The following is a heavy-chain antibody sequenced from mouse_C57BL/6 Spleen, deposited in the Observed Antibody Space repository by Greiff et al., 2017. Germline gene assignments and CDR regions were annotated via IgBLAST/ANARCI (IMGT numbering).Heavy chain of an antibody. CDR1: GFTFSDYG. CDR3: ASLYYGNYPYYAMDY. D-gene: IGHD2-1*01. Sequence: EVKLQESGGGLVKPGGSLKLSCAASGFTFSDYGMHWVRQAPEKGLEWVAYISSGSSTIYYADTVKGRFTISRDNAKNTLFLQMTSLRSEDTAMYYCASLYYGNYPYYAMDYWGQGTSVTVSS. J-gene: IGHJ4*01. CDR2: ISSGSSTI. V-gene: IGHV5-17*01.